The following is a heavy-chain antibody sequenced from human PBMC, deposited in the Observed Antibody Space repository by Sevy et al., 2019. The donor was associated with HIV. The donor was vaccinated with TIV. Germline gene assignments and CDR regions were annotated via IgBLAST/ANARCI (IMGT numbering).Heavy chain of an antibody. CDR3: ARGSGDCPAS. Sequence: GGSLRLSCVVSGFSFKIHYMHWVRQVPGEGLVWVSRVNCDGLITTYADSVKGRFTISRDNAKNTVYLQMTSLRVDDTAVYYWARGSGDCPASWGRGTLVTVSS. CDR1: GFSFKIHY. CDR2: VNCDGLIT. V-gene: IGHV3-74*01. D-gene: IGHD2-21*02. J-gene: IGHJ5*02.